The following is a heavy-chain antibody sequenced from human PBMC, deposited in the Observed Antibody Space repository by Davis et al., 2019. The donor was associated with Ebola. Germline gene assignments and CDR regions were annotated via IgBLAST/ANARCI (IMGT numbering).Heavy chain of an antibody. CDR3: ARDGSISDQKSGELDY. CDR1: GYTFTSYD. Sequence: AASVKVSCKASGYTFTSYDMNWVRQAPGQGLEWMGWMNPNSGNTGYAQKFQGRVTMTRNTSITTAYMELSSLRSDDTAVYYCARDGSISDQKSGELDYWGQGPLVTVSS. V-gene: IGHV1-8*01. J-gene: IGHJ4*02. D-gene: IGHD7-27*01. CDR2: MNPNSGNT.